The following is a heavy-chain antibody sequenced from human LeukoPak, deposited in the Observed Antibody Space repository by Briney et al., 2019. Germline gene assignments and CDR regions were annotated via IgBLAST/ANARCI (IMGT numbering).Heavy chain of an antibody. D-gene: IGHD3-22*01. CDR2: INHSGST. J-gene: IGHJ4*02. Sequence: SETLSLTCAVYGGSFSGYYWSWIRQPPGKGLEWIGEINHSGSTNYNPSLKSRVTISVDTSKNQFSLKLSSVTAADTAVYYCARQRGYYFDYWGQGTLVTVSS. CDR1: GGSFSGYY. CDR3: ARQRGYYFDY. V-gene: IGHV4-34*01.